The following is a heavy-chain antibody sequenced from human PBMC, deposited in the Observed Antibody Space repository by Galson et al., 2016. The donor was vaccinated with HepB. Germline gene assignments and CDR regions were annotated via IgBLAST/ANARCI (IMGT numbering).Heavy chain of an antibody. CDR3: AKSRGLGENFDY. Sequence: SLRLSCAASGFTFDTYDMNWVRQAPGKGLEWVSSLSGGGITTYYADSVKGRFTISRDNSKNTLYLQINSLRAEDTAVYYCAKSRGLGENFDYWGQGTLVTVSS. CDR1: GFTFDTYD. V-gene: IGHV3-23*01. CDR2: LSGGGITT. D-gene: IGHD2/OR15-2a*01. J-gene: IGHJ4*02.